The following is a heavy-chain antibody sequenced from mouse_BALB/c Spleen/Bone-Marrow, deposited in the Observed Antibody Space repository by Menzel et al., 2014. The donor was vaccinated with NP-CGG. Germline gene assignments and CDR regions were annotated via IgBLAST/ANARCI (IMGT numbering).Heavy chain of an antibody. CDR3: AVYDYEGFAY. D-gene: IGHD2-4*01. CDR1: GFNIKDIY. CDR2: IDPANGIT. Sequence: EVKLMESGAELVKPGASVKLSCTASGFNIKDIYMHWVKQRPEQGLEWIGRIDPANGITKYDPKFQGKATITADTSSNTAYLQLSSLTSEDTAVYYCAVYDYEGFAYWGQGTLVTVSA. J-gene: IGHJ3*01. V-gene: IGHV14-3*02.